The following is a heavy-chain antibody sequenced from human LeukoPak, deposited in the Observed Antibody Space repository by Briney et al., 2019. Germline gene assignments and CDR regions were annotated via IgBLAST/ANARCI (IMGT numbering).Heavy chain of an antibody. CDR3: ARGLRRSTIFLGY. J-gene: IGHJ4*02. CDR1: GGTFSSYA. V-gene: IGHV1-8*02. D-gene: IGHD3-9*01. Sequence: ASVKVSCKASGGTFSSYAINWVRQATGQGLEWMGWMNPNSGNTGYAQKFQGRVTMTRNTSISTAYMELSSLRSEDTAVYYCARGLRRSTIFLGYWGQGTLVTVSS. CDR2: MNPNSGNT.